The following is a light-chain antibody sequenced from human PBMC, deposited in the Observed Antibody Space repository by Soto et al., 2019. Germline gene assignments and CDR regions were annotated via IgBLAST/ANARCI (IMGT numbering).Light chain of an antibody. J-gene: IGLJ2*01. V-gene: IGLV2-23*01. Sequence: QSVLTQPACVSGSPGQSITISCTGTSSDVGGYNYVSWYQQHPGKAPKLMIYEGGKRPSGVSNRFSGSKSGNTASLTISGLQAEDEADYYCCSFALRSTLIFGGGTKLTVL. CDR3: CSFALRSTLI. CDR2: EGG. CDR1: SSDVGGYNY.